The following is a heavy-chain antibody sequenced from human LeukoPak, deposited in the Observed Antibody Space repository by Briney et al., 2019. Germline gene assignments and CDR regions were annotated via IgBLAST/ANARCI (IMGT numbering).Heavy chain of an antibody. Sequence: ASVTVSFRCSGYSFTAHYLHWVRQAPGQGQEWMGWRDPNSGGRNYAHRFLDSVIMIGDTAINSAFMEVRRLRSDHTAIYYCARGRGTRMVRGVITNYFDLWGRGSLVTVSS. J-gene: IGHJ2*01. CDR1: GYSFTAHY. CDR2: RDPNSGGR. D-gene: IGHD3-10*01. V-gene: IGHV1-2*02. CDR3: ARGRGTRMVRGVITNYFDL.